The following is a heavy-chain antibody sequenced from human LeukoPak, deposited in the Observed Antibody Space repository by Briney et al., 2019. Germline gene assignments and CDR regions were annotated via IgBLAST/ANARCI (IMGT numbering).Heavy chain of an antibody. V-gene: IGHV4-30-2*01. Sequence: SETLSLTCAVSGDSISSGGYSWSWIRQPPGKGLEWIGYIYFSGRTYYSPSLKSRVSISIDGSRNQFSLKLTSVTAADTAVYFCARGVTRGYNYGFDYWGQGSLVTVSS. CDR1: GDSISSGGYS. D-gene: IGHD5-18*01. J-gene: IGHJ4*02. CDR2: IYFSGRT. CDR3: ARGVTRGYNYGFDY.